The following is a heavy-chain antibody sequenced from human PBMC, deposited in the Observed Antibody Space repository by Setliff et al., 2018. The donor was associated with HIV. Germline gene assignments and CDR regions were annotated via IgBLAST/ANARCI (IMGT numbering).Heavy chain of an antibody. CDR3: ARDDHYYDMGSILSDWFFDL. CDR2: IIPIFGST. V-gene: IGHV1-69*13. Sequence: ASVKVSCKASGGTFSNYAISWVRQAPGQGLEWMGGIIPIFGSTKYAQKFQGRVTITADESTSTADMELSSLRSEDTAVYYCARDDHYYDMGSILSDWFFDLWDRGTLVTVSS. CDR1: GGTFSNYA. J-gene: IGHJ2*01. D-gene: IGHD3-22*01.